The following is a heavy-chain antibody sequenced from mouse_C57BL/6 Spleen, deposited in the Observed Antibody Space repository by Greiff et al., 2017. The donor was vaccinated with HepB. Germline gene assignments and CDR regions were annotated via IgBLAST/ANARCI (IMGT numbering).Heavy chain of an antibody. CDR1: GYTFTSYW. CDR3: ARLGSRNWYFDV. Sequence: QVQLQQPGAELVRPGSSVKLSCKASGYTFTSYWMHWVKQRPIQGLEWIGNIDPSDSETHYNQKFKDKATLTVDKSSSTDYMQLSSLTSEDSAVYYCARLGSRNWYFDVWGTGTTVTVSS. V-gene: IGHV1-52*01. J-gene: IGHJ1*03. CDR2: IDPSDSET. D-gene: IGHD1-1*01.